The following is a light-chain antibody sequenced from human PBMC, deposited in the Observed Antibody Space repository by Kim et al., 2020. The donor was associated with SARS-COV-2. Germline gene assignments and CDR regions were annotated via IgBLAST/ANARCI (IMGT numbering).Light chain of an antibody. Sequence: DIQMTQSPSTLSASVGDKVTITCRASQSINNWLAWYQQKPGKAPKLLIYKASSLESGVPSRFSGSGSGTEFTLTISSLQPEDFATYYCQEENGFLFGQGTKVDI. CDR3: QEENGFL. V-gene: IGKV1-5*03. J-gene: IGKJ1*01. CDR1: QSINNW. CDR2: KAS.